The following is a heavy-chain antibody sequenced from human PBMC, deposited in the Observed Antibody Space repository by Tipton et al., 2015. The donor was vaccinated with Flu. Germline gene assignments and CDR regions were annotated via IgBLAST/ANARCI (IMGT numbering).Heavy chain of an antibody. CDR1: GKTLANHW. Sequence: MQLVQSGAEVKEPGESLKISCKGSGKTLANHWIGWVRQRPGKGLEWMGIIYPTDFDTRYRPSFEGQVTISADKSITTVYLQWSSLKASDTATYYCARGFGSGYTTSSDGMDVWGQGTTVTVSS. V-gene: IGHV5-51*01. CDR3: ARGFGSGYTTSSDGMDV. J-gene: IGHJ6*02. CDR2: IYPTDFDT. D-gene: IGHD3-16*02.